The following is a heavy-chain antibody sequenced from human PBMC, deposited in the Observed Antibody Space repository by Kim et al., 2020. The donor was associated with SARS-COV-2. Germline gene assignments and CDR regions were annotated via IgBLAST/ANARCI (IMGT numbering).Heavy chain of an antibody. D-gene: IGHD3-16*01. J-gene: IGHJ4*02. V-gene: IGHV4-34*01. CDR1: GGSFSGYY. CDR2: INHSGST. CDR3: ARDRGGRWLQRGYFDY. Sequence: SETLSLTCAVYGGSFSGYYWSWIRQPPGKGLEWIGEINHSGSTNYNPSLKSRVTISVDTSKNQFSLKLSSVTAADTAVYYCARDRGGRWLQRGYFDYWGQGTLVTVSS.